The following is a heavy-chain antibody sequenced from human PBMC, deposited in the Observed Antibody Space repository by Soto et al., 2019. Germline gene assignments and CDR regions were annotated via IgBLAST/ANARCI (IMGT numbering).Heavy chain of an antibody. CDR3: ARTMVRGAPDY. J-gene: IGHJ4*02. CDR2: IYYSGST. D-gene: IGHD3-10*01. Sequence: SETLSLTCTVSGGSISSYYWSWIRQPPGKGLEWIGYIYYSGSTNYNPSLKSRVTISVDTSKNQFSLKLSSVTAADTAVYYCARTMVRGAPDYWGQGTLVTVSS. V-gene: IGHV4-59*12. CDR1: GGSISSYY.